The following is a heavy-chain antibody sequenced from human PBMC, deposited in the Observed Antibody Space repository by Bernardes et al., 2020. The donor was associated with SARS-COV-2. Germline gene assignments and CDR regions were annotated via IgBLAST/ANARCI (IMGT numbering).Heavy chain of an antibody. CDR3: ARDQLGYYDSSGYHWFDP. J-gene: IGHJ5*02. V-gene: IGHV1-2*02. CDR1: GYTFTGYY. D-gene: IGHD3-22*01. CDR2: INPNSGGT. Sequence: ASVKVSCKASGYTFTGYYMHWVRQAPGQGFEWMGWINPNSGGTNYAQKFQGRVTMTRDTSISTAYMELSRLRSDDTAVYYCARDQLGYYDSSGYHWFDPWGQGTLVTVSS.